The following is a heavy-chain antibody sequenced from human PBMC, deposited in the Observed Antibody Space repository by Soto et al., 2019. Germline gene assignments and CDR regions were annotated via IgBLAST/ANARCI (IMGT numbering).Heavy chain of an antibody. CDR1: GYTFTGYY. CDR3: ARERWLQPFDP. J-gene: IGHJ5*02. V-gene: IGHV1-2*02. D-gene: IGHD5-12*01. CDR2: INPNSGGT. Sequence: QVQLVQSGAEVKKPGASVKVSCKASGYTFTGYYMHCVRQAPGQGLEWMGWINPNSGGTNYAQQFQGRVTMTRDTSISTAYMELSRLRSDDTAVYYCARERWLQPFDPWGQGTLVTVSS.